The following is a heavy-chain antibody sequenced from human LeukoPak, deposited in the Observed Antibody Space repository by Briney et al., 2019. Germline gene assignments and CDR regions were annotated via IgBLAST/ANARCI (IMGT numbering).Heavy chain of an antibody. CDR1: GFTASSNY. CDR3: ASLYGSGSFDY. CDR2: IYSGGST. V-gene: IGHV3-66*01. J-gene: IGHJ4*02. Sequence: GGSLRLSCAASGFTASSNYMSWVRQAPGKGLEWVSVIYSGGSTYYADSVKGRFTISRDNSKNTLYLQMNSLRAEDTAVYYCASLYGSGSFDYWGQGTLVTVSS. D-gene: IGHD3-10*01.